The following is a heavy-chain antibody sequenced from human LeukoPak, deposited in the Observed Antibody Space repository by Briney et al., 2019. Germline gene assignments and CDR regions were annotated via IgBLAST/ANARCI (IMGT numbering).Heavy chain of an antibody. CDR1: GGSNGSYY. CDR2: IYYSGST. CDR3: ARVGDSSGYLYWYFDL. Sequence: SETLSLTCTVSGGSNGSYYWSWIRQPPGKGLEWVGYIYYSGSTNYNPSLNIRVTISVDTSKNQFSLKLSSVTASDTAVYYCARVGDSSGYLYWYFDLWGRGTLVTVSS. D-gene: IGHD3-22*01. V-gene: IGHV4-59*01. J-gene: IGHJ2*01.